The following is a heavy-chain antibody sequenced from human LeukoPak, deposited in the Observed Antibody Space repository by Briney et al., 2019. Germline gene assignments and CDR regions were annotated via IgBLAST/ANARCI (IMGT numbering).Heavy chain of an antibody. V-gene: IGHV3-23*01. CDR2: TSGSGGST. D-gene: IGHD5-24*01. J-gene: IGHJ3*02. CDR3: AKGRGYNYWDGFDI. Sequence: GGSLRLSCAASGFTFSNYAMSWVRQAPGKGLEWVSVTSGSGGSTYYGDSVKGPFTISRDNSKNTLYMQMNSLRAEDTAVYYCAKGRGYNYWDGFDIWGQGTMVTVSS. CDR1: GFTFSNYA.